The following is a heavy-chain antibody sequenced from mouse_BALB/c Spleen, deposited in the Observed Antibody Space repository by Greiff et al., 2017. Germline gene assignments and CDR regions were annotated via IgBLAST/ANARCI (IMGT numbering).Heavy chain of an antibody. CDR2: ISSGSSTI. CDR1: GFTFSSFG. D-gene: IGHD2-4*01. J-gene: IGHJ4*01. Sequence: EVHLVESGGGLVQPGGSRKLSCAASGFTFSSFGMHWVRQAPEKGLEWVAYISSGSSTIYYADTVKGRFTISRDNPKNTLFLQMTSLRSEDTAMYYCARKEILRDYAMDYWGQGTSVTVSS. V-gene: IGHV5-17*02. CDR3: ARKEILRDYAMDY.